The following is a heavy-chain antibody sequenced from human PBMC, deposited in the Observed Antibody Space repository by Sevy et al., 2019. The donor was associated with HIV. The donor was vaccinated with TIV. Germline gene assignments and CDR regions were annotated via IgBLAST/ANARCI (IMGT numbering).Heavy chain of an antibody. CDR1: GFTFTSYA. Sequence: GGSLRLSCKPSGFTFTSYAMNWVRQAPGKGLEWISTIYGSGGVTYYADSVKGRFTISREKSKNTLYLQMNSLRTEDTALYYCAGGRYDSSGSFDAFDIWGQGTMVTISS. V-gene: IGHV3-23*01. CDR2: IYGSGGVT. CDR3: AGGRYDSSGSFDAFDI. D-gene: IGHD3-22*01. J-gene: IGHJ3*02.